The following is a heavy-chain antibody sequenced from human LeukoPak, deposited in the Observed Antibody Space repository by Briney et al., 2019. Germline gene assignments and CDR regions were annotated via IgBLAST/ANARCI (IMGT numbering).Heavy chain of an antibody. J-gene: IGHJ4*02. V-gene: IGHV3-30-3*01. CDR3: ARDYWWNYDY. Sequence: GGSLRLSCAASGFTFSDYAMHWVRQAPGKGLEWVAVISRDGSDKYYPGSVRGRFTISRDNSKNTIYLQMDSLRAEDTAIYYCARDYWWNYDYWGQGTLVTVSS. CDR1: GFTFSDYA. D-gene: IGHD1-7*01. CDR2: ISRDGSDK.